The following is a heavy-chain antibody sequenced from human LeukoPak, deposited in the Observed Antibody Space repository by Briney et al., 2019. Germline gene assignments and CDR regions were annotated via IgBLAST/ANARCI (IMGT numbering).Heavy chain of an antibody. CDR1: GGTFSSHA. D-gene: IGHD3-22*01. J-gene: IGHJ1*01. Sequence: LVKVSCKASGGTFSSHAISWVRQVPGQGLEWMGGIIPIFGTASYAQKFQGRVTMTADESTTTAYMELRSLRSEDTAVYYCASSSGRIEYFQHWGQGTLVTVSS. CDR3: ASSSGRIEYFQH. V-gene: IGHV1-69*13. CDR2: IIPIFGTA.